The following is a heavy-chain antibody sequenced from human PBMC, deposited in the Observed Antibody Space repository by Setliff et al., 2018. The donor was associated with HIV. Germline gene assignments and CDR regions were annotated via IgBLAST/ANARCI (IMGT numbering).Heavy chain of an antibody. CDR1: GFIFDRYG. CDR3: ARDLRSSHGSPNYFDY. CDR2: IWYDGSHE. V-gene: IGHV3-30*02. D-gene: IGHD2-15*01. J-gene: IGHJ4*02. Sequence: GGSLRLSCAASGFIFDRYGMHWVRQAPGKGLEWVALIWYDGSHETYADSVRGRFSISRDNSKNTLYLQMDSLRPEDTAVYYCARDLRSSHGSPNYFDYWGRGALVTVSS.